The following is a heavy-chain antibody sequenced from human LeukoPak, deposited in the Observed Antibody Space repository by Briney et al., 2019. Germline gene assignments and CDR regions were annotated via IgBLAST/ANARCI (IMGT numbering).Heavy chain of an antibody. J-gene: IGHJ4*02. CDR1: GGSLSTHH. CDR2: IYYSGST. D-gene: IGHD7-27*01. CDR3: ARGSGAQIDY. V-gene: IGHV4-59*11. Sequence: PSETLSLTCVVSGGSLSTHHWSWIRQPPGKGLEWIGYIYYSGSTNYNPSLKSRVTISVDTSKNQFSLKLSSVTAADTAVYYCARGSGAQIDYWGQGTLVTVSS.